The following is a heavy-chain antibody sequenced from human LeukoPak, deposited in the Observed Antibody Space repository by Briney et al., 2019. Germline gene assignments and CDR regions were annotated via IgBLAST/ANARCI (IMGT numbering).Heavy chain of an antibody. D-gene: IGHD1-1*01. CDR1: GGSFSTFY. J-gene: IGHJ4*03. CDR3: ARGPTISETGYFDY. CDR2: INHRGDT. V-gene: IGHV4-34*01. Sequence: SETLSLTCAVYGGSFSTFYWSWIRHSPGKGLEWIAEINHRGDTNYNPSVKSRVSISVDTSKNQFSLKVTSLTAADTAVYYCARGPTISETGYFDYWGQGTLVTVSS.